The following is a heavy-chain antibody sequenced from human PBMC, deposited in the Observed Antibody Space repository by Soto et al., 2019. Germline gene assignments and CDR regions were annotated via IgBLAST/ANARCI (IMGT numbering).Heavy chain of an antibody. D-gene: IGHD3-16*01. J-gene: IGHJ4*02. CDR1: GGTFSSYT. CDR3: ASPRPYDYVWGSYSPFDY. Sequence: QVQLVQSGAEVKKPGSSVKVSCKASGGTFSSYTISWVRQAPGQGLEWMGRIIPILGIANYAQKFQGRVTIPADKSTSTDYMELSSLRSEDTSVYYCASPRPYDYVWGSYSPFDYWGQGTLVTVSS. CDR2: IIPILGIA. V-gene: IGHV1-69*02.